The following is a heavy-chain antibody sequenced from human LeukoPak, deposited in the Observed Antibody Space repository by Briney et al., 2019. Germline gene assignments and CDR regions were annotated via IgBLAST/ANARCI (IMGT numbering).Heavy chain of an antibody. CDR2: INHSGSN. CDR1: GGSFSGYY. V-gene: IGHV4-34*01. Sequence: SETLSLTCAVYGGSFSGYYWSWIRQPPGKGLEWIGEINHSGSNNYNPSLKSRVTISVDTSKNQFSLKLSSVTAADTAVYYCARGRAYYYGSGSHSFQHWGQGTLVTVSS. D-gene: IGHD3-10*01. CDR3: ARGRAYYYGSGSHSFQH. J-gene: IGHJ1*01.